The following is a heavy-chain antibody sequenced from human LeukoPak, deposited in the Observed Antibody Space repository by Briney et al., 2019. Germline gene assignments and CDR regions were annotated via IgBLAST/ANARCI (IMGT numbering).Heavy chain of an antibody. CDR1: GFTFSSYA. V-gene: IGHV3-30-3*01. J-gene: IGHJ4*02. CDR2: ISYDGSNK. Sequence: GGSLRLSCAASGFTFSSYAMHWVRQAPGKGLEWVAVISYDGSNKYYADSVKGRFTISRDNSKNTLYLQVNSLRAEDTAVYYCARGGYSSSWHYFDYWGQGTLVTVSS. D-gene: IGHD6-13*01. CDR3: ARGGYSSSWHYFDY.